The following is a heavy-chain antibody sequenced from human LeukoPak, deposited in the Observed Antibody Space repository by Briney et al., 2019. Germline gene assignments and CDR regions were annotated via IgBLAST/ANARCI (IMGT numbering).Heavy chain of an antibody. Sequence: TGGSLRLSCAASGFTFSSYEMNWVRQGPGKGLEWVSYISSSGTTKYYADSVKGRFTLSRDNAKKSLSLQMNSLRAEDTAIYYCARDLVKRGDAFDIWGQGTMVTVSS. CDR1: GFTFSSYE. J-gene: IGHJ3*02. V-gene: IGHV3-48*03. CDR3: ARDLVKRGDAFDI. CDR2: ISSSGTTK. D-gene: IGHD2-8*02.